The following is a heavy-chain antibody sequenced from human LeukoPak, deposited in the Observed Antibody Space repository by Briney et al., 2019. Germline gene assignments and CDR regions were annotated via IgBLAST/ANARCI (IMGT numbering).Heavy chain of an antibody. J-gene: IGHJ4*02. CDR3: ARPLINGYRYTFDY. D-gene: IGHD3-16*02. CDR1: GGSISTSSYY. Sequence: TSETLSLTCTVSGGSISTSSYYWSWIRQPPGKGLEWIGYIYNSGSTNYNPSLKSRVTISVDTSKNQFSLNLNSVTAADTAVYYCARPLINGYRYTFDYWGQGTLVTVSS. CDR2: IYNSGST. V-gene: IGHV4-61*05.